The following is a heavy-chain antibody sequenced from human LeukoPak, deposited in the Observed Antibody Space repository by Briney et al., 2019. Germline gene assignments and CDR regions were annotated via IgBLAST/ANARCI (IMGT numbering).Heavy chain of an antibody. Sequence: GGSLRLSCAASGFTFSSYSMNCVRQAPGKGLEWVSSISSSSSYIYYADSVKGRFTISRDNAKNSLYLQMNSLRAEDTAVYYCARAPLCYYDRSGYWRLYYFDYWGQGTLVTVSS. CDR1: GFTFSSYS. D-gene: IGHD3-22*01. CDR3: ARAPLCYYDRSGYWRLYYFDY. J-gene: IGHJ4*02. CDR2: ISSSSSYI. V-gene: IGHV3-21*01.